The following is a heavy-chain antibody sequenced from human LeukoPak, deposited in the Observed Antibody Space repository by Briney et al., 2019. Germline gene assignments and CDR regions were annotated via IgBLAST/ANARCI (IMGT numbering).Heavy chain of an antibody. Sequence: SETLSLTCAVYGGSFNTYYWTWIRQSPDKGLEWIGDVSHDGDTNVNPSLRSRVAMSVDASKNQFSLKLTSVTDADTAVYFCARVPVALPNDRLSLFFDFWGQGNLVTVSS. D-gene: IGHD2-8*01. CDR2: VSHDGDT. V-gene: IGHV4-34*01. CDR3: ARVPVALPNDRLSLFFDF. CDR1: GGSFNTYY. J-gene: IGHJ4*02.